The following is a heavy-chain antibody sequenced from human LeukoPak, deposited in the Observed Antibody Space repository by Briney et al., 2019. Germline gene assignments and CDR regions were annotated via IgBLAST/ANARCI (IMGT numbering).Heavy chain of an antibody. J-gene: IGHJ4*02. D-gene: IGHD5-18*01. CDR1: GGSISSGDYY. V-gene: IGHV4-30-4*08. CDR3: ARSGYSYGPNFDY. Sequence: SETLSLTCTVSGGSISSGDYYWSWIRQPPGKGLEWIGYIYYSGSTYYNPSLKSRVTISVDTSKNQFSLKLSSVTAADTAVYYCARSGYSYGPNFDYWGQGTLVTVSS. CDR2: IYYSGST.